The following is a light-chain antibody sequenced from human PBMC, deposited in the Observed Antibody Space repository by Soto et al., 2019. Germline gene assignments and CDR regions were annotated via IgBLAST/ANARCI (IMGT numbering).Light chain of an antibody. CDR2: GAS. Sequence: EIVLTQSPSTLSLSPGDRATLSCRASQSVSSSYLAWYQQKPGQAPSLLIYGASSRATGIPDRFSGSGSGTDFTLTISRLEPEDFAVYYCQQYCSSLWTFGQGTKVEIK. V-gene: IGKV3-20*01. CDR1: QSVSSSY. CDR3: QQYCSSLWT. J-gene: IGKJ1*01.